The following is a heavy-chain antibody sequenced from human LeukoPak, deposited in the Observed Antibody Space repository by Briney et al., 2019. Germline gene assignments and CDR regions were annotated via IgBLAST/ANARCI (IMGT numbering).Heavy chain of an antibody. CDR1: GFSFRHYG. CDR2: IRDDGDVQ. D-gene: IGHD2-2*03. CDR3: AKVSFDFMDAYYYYYMGV. J-gene: IGHJ6*03. V-gene: IGHV3-30*02. Sequence: GGSLRLSCAASGFSFRHYGMYWVRPARGRGREGVSFIRDDGDVQYYADSVKGRFTISRDISKNVLFLKMNGLRAEDTALYYCAKVSFDFMDAYYYYYMGVWGKGTTVTVSS.